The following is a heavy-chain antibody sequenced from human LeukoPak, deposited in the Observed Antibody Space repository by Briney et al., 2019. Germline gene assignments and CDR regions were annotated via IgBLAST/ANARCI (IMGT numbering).Heavy chain of an antibody. V-gene: IGHV3-23*01. CDR3: AKGRCSGGSCYSRGLDS. CDR1: GFTFNNFA. Sequence: GGSLRLSCAGTGFTFNNFATSWVRQAPGKGLEWVSGISGTGGSTYYADSVKGRFTISRDNSKNTVYLQTNSLNAEDTAVYYCAKGRCSGGSCYSRGLDSWGQGTLVTVSS. CDR2: ISGTGGST. J-gene: IGHJ4*02. D-gene: IGHD2-15*01.